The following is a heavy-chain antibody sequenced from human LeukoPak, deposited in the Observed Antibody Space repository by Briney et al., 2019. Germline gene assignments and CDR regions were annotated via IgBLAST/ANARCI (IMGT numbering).Heavy chain of an antibody. J-gene: IGHJ4*02. V-gene: IGHV4-59*11. D-gene: IGHD6-13*01. CDR1: GGSISSHY. CDR3: ARVANRYSSSWYGAHYFDY. CDR2: IYYSGST. Sequence: SETPSLTCTVSGGSISSHYWSWIRQPPGKGLEWIGYIYYSGSTNYNPSLKSRVTISVDTSKNQFSLKLSSVTAADTAVYYCARVANRYSSSWYGAHYFDYWGQGTLVTVSS.